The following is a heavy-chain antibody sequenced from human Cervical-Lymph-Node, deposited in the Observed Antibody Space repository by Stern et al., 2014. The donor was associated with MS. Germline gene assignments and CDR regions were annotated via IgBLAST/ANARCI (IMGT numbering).Heavy chain of an antibody. V-gene: IGHV4-61*01. J-gene: IGHJ5*02. CDR1: SASVNSGSDY. CDR3: AREVCSGGACGWFDP. Sequence: QLQESGPGLVKPSETLSLTCTVSSASVNSGSDYWSWIRQPPGKGLEWIGNIFYSGSTIYNPSLRSRLTISIDTSKNQFSLKLRSVTAADTAVYYCAREVCSGGACGWFDPWGQGILVTVSS. CDR2: IFYSGST. D-gene: IGHD2-15*01.